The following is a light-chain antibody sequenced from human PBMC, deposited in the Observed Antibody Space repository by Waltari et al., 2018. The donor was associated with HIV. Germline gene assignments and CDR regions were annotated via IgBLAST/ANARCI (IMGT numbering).Light chain of an antibody. CDR3: SSISGGTLV. J-gene: IGLJ1*01. V-gene: IGLV2-14*01. Sequence: QSALTQPASMSGSPGQSITISCIRLDSHTASYYSFSWSQHHPGTAPKLVIYDASSRPAGISSRFSGSQSGNTAFLTISGLQAEDEADFYCSSISGGTLVFGGGTTVTVL. CDR2: DAS. CDR1: DSHTASYYS.